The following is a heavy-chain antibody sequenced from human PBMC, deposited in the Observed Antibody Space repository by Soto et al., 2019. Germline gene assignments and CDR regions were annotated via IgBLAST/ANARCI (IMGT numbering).Heavy chain of an antibody. J-gene: IGHJ5*02. CDR1: GYTFTSYA. V-gene: IGHV1-3*01. CDR2: INAGNGNT. Sequence: ASVKVSCKASGYTFTSYAMHWVRQAPGQRLEWMGWINAGNGNTKYSQKFQGRVTITRDTSASTAYMELSSLRSEDTAVYYCARSEGGYYNWFDPWGQGTLVTVSS. CDR3: ARSEGGYYNWFDP. D-gene: IGHD3-22*01.